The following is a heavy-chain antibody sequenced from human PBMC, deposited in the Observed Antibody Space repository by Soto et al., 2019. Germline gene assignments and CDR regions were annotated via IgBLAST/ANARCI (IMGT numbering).Heavy chain of an antibody. D-gene: IGHD3-9*01. Sequence: EVQLLESGGGLVQPGGSLRLSCAASGFTFTSYAMNWVRQAPGRGLEWVSSVSNGGGSTYYADSVKGRFTVSRDNSKNTLDFQMNSLRAEETAVYYCAKGDGAIHTYDIKGVPFDFWGQGTLVTVSS. CDR3: AKGDGAIHTYDIKGVPFDF. J-gene: IGHJ4*02. CDR1: GFTFTSYA. CDR2: VSNGGGST. V-gene: IGHV3-23*01.